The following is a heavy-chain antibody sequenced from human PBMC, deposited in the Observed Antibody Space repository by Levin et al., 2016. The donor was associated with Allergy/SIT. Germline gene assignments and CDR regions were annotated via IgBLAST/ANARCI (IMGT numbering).Heavy chain of an antibody. CDR2: ISSSSSTI. D-gene: IGHD1-7*01. CDR1: GFTFSSYS. Sequence: GESLKISCAASGFTFSSYSMNWVRQAPGKGLEWVSYISSSSSTIYYADSVKGRFTISRDNAKNSLYLQMNSLRAEDTAVYYCAREGLELTWGQGTLVTVSS. V-gene: IGHV3-48*01. J-gene: IGHJ5*02. CDR3: AREGLELT.